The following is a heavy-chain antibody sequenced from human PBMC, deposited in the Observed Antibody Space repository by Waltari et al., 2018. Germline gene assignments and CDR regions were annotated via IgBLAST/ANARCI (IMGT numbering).Heavy chain of an antibody. CDR1: GFTFSSFG. D-gene: IGHD3-16*02. Sequence: VQLVESGGGVVQPGGSLRLSCEAFGFTFSSFGMHWVRQAPGKGPEWVALIWYDEGRTYYADSVKVRFTVFSDKPKDTINLQMNRLRAEDTAVYYCVRGSRYTPSDLWGQGTLVTVSA. CDR2: IWYDEGRT. J-gene: IGHJ5*02. CDR3: VRGSRYTPSDL. V-gene: IGHV3-33*01.